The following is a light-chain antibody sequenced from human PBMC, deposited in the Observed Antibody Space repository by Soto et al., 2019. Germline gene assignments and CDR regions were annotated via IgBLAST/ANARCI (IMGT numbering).Light chain of an antibody. CDR2: EVN. J-gene: IGLJ1*01. CDR3: SSYAGSSNV. CDR1: TSDVGGYNY. Sequence: QSALTQPPSASGSLGQSVAISCTGTTSDVGGYNYVSCYQQHPGKAPKLMIYEVNKRPSGVPDRFSGSKSGNTASLTVSGLQAEDDADYYCSSYAGSSNVFGTGTKLIVL. V-gene: IGLV2-8*01.